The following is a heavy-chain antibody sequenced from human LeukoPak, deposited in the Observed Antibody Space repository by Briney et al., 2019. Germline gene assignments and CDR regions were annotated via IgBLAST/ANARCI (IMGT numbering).Heavy chain of an antibody. CDR3: ARASTPKVGATIYYFDY. CDR2: ISTDTGTP. CDR1: GYTFTNYA. D-gene: IGHD1-26*01. V-gene: IGHV7-4-1*02. J-gene: IGHJ4*02. Sequence: GASVKVSCTASGYTFTNYAMNWVRQAPGQGLEWMGCISTDTGTPTYAQGFTGRFVFSLDTSVSTAYLQISNLKAEDTAVYFCARASTPKVGATIYYFDYWGQGTLVTVSS.